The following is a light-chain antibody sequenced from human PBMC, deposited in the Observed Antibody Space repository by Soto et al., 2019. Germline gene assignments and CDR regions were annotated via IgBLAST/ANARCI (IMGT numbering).Light chain of an antibody. V-gene: IGKV3-20*01. J-gene: IGKJ3*01. CDR3: QQYGTSPLFP. Sequence: EIVLTQSPGTLSLSPGERATLSCRASQSVSSSYLAWYQQKPGQAPRLLIYGASNRSSGISDRFSGSGSGTDFTLTISRLAPEDFAVYYCQQYGTSPLFPFGPGTTVDLK. CDR2: GAS. CDR1: QSVSSSY.